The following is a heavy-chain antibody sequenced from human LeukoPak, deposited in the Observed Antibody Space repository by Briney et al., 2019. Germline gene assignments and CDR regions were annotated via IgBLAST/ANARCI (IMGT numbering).Heavy chain of an antibody. J-gene: IGHJ4*02. CDR3: AKLSDFYLDGYYFDY. D-gene: IGHD3-22*01. CDR1: GFTFSSYA. Sequence: GGSLGLSCAASGFTFSSYAMSWVRQAPGKGLEWVSAISGSGVSTYYADSVKGRFTISRDSSKNTLYLQMNSLRAEDTAVYYCAKLSDFYLDGYYFDYWGQGTLVTVSS. V-gene: IGHV3-23*01. CDR2: ISGSGVST.